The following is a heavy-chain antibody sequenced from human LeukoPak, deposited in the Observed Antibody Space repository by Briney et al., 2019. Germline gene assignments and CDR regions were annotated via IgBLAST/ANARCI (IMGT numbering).Heavy chain of an antibody. V-gene: IGHV4-30-2*01. CDR1: GGSISSGGYY. J-gene: IGHJ5*02. CDR3: ARDQSYDTSFDP. CDR2: IYHSGST. Sequence: SETLSLTCTVSGGSISSGGYYWSWIRQPPGKGLEWIGYIYHSGSTYYNPSLKSRVTISVDTSKNQFSLKLSSVTAADTAVYYCARDQSYDTSFDPRGQGTLVTVSS. D-gene: IGHD3-9*01.